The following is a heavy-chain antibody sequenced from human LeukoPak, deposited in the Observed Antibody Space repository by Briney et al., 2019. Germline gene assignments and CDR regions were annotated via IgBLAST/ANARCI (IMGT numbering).Heavy chain of an antibody. CDR3: ARDRGVVPAANPFFYYYYGMDV. Sequence: PSETLSLTCTVSGGSISSYYWSWIRQPPGKGLEWIGYIYYSGSTNCNPSLKSRVTISVDTSKNQFSLKLSSVTAADTAVYYCARDRGVVPAANPFFYYYYGMDVWGKGTTVTVSS. D-gene: IGHD2-2*01. V-gene: IGHV4-59*01. J-gene: IGHJ6*04. CDR1: GGSISSYY. CDR2: IYYSGST.